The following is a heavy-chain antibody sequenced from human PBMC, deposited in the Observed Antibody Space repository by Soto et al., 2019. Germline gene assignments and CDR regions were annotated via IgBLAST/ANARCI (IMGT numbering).Heavy chain of an antibody. D-gene: IGHD3-10*01. V-gene: IGHV4-59*01. J-gene: IGHJ5*02. CDR2: IYYSGST. CDR1: GGSISRYD. CDR3: ARDPGSGSYYGWFDP. Sequence: PSETLSLTCTVSGGSISRYDWNWIRQPPGKGLEWIGYIYYSGSTNYNPSLKSRVTISVDTSKNQFSLKLSSVTAADTAVYYCARDPGSGSYYGWFDPWGQGTLVTVSS.